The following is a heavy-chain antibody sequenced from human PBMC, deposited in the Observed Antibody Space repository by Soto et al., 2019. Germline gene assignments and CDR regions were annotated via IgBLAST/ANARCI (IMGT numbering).Heavy chain of an antibody. CDR2: ISYDGSNK. V-gene: IGHV3-30-3*01. J-gene: IGHJ6*02. CDR3: ARDILYIYNYYYYGMDV. Sequence: LRLSCAASGFTFSSYAMHWVRQAPGKGLEWVAVISYDGSNKYYADSVKGRFTISRDNSKNTLCLQMNSLRAEDTAVYYCARDILYIYNYYYYGMDVWGQGTTVTVSS. CDR1: GFTFSSYA. D-gene: IGHD5-18*01.